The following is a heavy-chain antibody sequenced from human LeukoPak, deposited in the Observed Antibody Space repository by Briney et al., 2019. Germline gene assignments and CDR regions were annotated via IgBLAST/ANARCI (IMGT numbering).Heavy chain of an antibody. D-gene: IGHD3-16*01. CDR3: ARGGPRDAFDI. V-gene: IGHV4-61*02. CDR1: GGSISSGSYY. CDR2: IYTSGST. Sequence: PSETLSLTCTVSGGSISSGSYYWSWIRQPAGKGLEWIGRIYTSGSTNYNPSLKSRVTISVDTSKNQFSLKLNSVTAADTAVYYCARGGPRDAFDIWGQGTMVTVSS. J-gene: IGHJ3*02.